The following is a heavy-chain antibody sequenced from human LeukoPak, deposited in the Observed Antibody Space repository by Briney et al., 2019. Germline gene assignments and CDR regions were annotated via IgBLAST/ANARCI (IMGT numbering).Heavy chain of an antibody. CDR3: VRGFMVRGVIGSVAFDP. Sequence: GGSLRLSCAASGFTFSSYSMNWVRQAPGKGLEWVSSISSSSSYIYYADSVKGRFTISRDNAKNSLYLQMNSLRAEDTAVYYCVRGFMVRGVIGSVAFDPWGQGTLVTVSS. CDR1: GFTFSSYS. J-gene: IGHJ5*02. D-gene: IGHD3-10*01. CDR2: ISSSSSYI. V-gene: IGHV3-21*01.